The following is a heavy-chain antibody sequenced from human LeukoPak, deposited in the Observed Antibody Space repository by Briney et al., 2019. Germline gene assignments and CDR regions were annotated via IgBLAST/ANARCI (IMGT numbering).Heavy chain of an antibody. V-gene: IGHV3-48*01. J-gene: IGHJ4*02. CDR3: ARDVWGSYRFFDY. Sequence: PGGSLRLSCAASGFTFSSYSMNWVRQAPGKGLEWVSYISSSGSIIYYADSVKGRFTISRDNAKNSLYLQMNTLRAEDTAVYYCARDVWGSYRFFDYWGQGTLATVSS. D-gene: IGHD3-16*02. CDR2: ISSSGSII. CDR1: GFTFSSYS.